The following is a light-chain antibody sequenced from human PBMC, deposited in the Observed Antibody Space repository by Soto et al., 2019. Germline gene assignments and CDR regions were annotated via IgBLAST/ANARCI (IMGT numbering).Light chain of an antibody. V-gene: IGLV2-14*01. CDR3: SSYTSSSSYV. CDR1: SSDVGTYNS. Sequence: QSALTQPASVSGSPGQSITISCTGTSSDVGTYNSVSWYQQYPGKAPKLMIHDVSNRPSGVSNRFSGSKSGNTASLTISGLQADDEADYYCSSYTSSSSYVFGSGTKLTVL. J-gene: IGLJ1*01. CDR2: DVS.